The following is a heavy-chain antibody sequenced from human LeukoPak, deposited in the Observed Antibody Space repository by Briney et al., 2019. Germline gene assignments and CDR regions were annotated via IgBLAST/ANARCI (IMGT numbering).Heavy chain of an antibody. D-gene: IGHD6-13*01. CDR1: GLSFGDYG. J-gene: IGHJ6*03. Sequence: GSLRLSCTPSGLSFGDYGMSWVRQAPGKGLEWVSHISTSGGTIYYANSVKGRFTISRDNAQNSVYLQMNSLRAEDTALYYCARDATTAAGWVYMDVWGKGTTVTISS. V-gene: IGHV3-48*03. CDR3: ARDATTAAGWVYMDV. CDR2: ISTSGGTI.